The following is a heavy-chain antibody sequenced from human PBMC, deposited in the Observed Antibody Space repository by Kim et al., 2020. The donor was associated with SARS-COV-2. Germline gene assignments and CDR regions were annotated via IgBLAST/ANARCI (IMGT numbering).Heavy chain of an antibody. CDR2: IYHSGST. CDR1: GGSISSGGYS. D-gene: IGHD2-2*01. J-gene: IGHJ5*02. CDR3: ARFLGYCSSTSCSEVGFDP. Sequence: SETLSLTCAVSGGSISSGGYSWSWIRQPPGKGLEWIGYIYHSGSTYYNPSLKSRVTISVDRSKNQFSLKLSSVTAADTAVYYCARFLGYCSSTSCSEVGFDPWGQGTLVTVSS. V-gene: IGHV4-30-2*01.